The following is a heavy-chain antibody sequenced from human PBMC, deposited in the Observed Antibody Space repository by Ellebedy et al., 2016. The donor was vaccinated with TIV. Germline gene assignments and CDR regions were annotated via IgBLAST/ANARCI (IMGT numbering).Heavy chain of an antibody. CDR2: TIPIFVTP. CDR1: GGSFSSFA. J-gene: IGHJ2*01. CDR3: AHDYGDL. Sequence: ASVKVSCXASGGSFSSFAISWVRQAPGQGLEWMGGTIPIFVTPNYAQSFQGRLTITADESTSTAYMELNSLTSDDTAIYYCAHDYGDLWGRGTLITVSS. D-gene: IGHD4/OR15-4a*01. V-gene: IGHV1-69*13.